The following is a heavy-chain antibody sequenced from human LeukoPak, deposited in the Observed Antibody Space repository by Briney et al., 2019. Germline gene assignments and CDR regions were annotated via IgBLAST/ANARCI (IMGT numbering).Heavy chain of an antibody. CDR1: GGSFSGYY. V-gene: IGHV4-30-4*01. CDR2: IYDSGST. CDR3: ARDCSGGSCYGAFDI. D-gene: IGHD2-15*01. J-gene: IGHJ3*02. Sequence: SETLSLTCAVYGGSFSGYYWSWIRQPPGKGLERIGYIYDSGSTYYNPSLKSRITISVDTSENRFSLKLSSVTATDTAVYYCARDCSGGSCYGAFDIWGQGTMVTVSS.